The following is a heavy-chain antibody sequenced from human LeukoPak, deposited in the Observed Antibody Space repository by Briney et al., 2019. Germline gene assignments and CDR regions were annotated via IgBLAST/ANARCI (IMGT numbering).Heavy chain of an antibody. V-gene: IGHV3-30-3*01. J-gene: IGHJ3*02. D-gene: IGHD3-22*01. CDR1: GFTFSNFA. CDR2: ITYDGSNK. CDR3: ARDNSGYPFDAFDS. Sequence: GRSLRLSCAASGFTFSNFAMHWVRQAPGKGLEWVAVITYDGSNKYYADSVKGRFTISRDNSKNTLYLQMNSLRAEDTAVYYCARDNSGYPFDAFDSWSQGTMVTVSS.